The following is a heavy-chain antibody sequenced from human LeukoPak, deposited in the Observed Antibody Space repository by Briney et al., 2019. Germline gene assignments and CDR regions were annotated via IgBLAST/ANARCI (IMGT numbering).Heavy chain of an antibody. J-gene: IGHJ6*03. D-gene: IGHD1-26*01. CDR3: AKGHGWEASYYYYYMDV. Sequence: PGGSLRLSCAASGLTYSNNDMRWVRQAPGKGVEWVSGTNNGGGTSYYADSVKGRITISRDNSKNTLYLKMNSLRAEDTAVYYCAKGHGWEASYYYYYMDVWGKGTTVTISS. CDR2: TNNGGGTS. CDR1: GLTYSNND. V-gene: IGHV3-23*01.